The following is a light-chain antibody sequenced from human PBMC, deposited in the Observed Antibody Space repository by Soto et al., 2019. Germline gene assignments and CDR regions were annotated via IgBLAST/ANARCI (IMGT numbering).Light chain of an antibody. CDR3: QQDNNWPPET. CDR1: QSVSSN. CDR2: GAS. V-gene: IGKV3-15*01. Sequence: EIVMTQSPATLSVSPGERATLSCRASQSVSSNLAWYQQKPGQAPRLLIYGASTRATGIPARFSGSGSGTEFTLTISSRQSEDLAGYYCQQDNNWPPETFGQGTKVEIK. J-gene: IGKJ1*01.